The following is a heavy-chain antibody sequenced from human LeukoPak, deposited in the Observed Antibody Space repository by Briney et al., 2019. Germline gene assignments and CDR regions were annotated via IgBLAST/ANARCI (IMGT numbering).Heavy chain of an antibody. J-gene: IGHJ4*02. CDR2: ISWNSGSI. CDR1: GFTFDDYA. V-gene: IGHV3-9*01. D-gene: IGHD1-26*01. CDR3: AKDIGPVLGRPDY. Sequence: GGSLRLSCAASGFTFDDYAMHWVRQAPGKGLEWVSGISWNSGSIGYADSVKGRFTISRDNAKNSLYLQMNSLRAEDTALYYCAKDIGPVLGRPDYWGQGTLVTVSS.